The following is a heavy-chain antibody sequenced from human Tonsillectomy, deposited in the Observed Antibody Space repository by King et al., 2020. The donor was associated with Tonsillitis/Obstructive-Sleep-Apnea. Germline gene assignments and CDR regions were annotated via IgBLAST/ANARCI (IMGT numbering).Heavy chain of an antibody. D-gene: IGHD2/OR15-2a*01. CDR3: AGRANSGTTPTPFDS. CDR1: GYSFSSYW. CDR2: IDPSDSYT. Sequence: VQLVESGADVKKPGESLRISCKGSGYSFSSYWITWVRLMSGKGLEWMGRIDPSDSYTNYRPSFQGHVTISADKSISTAFLQWTSLKASGTAIYYCAGRANSGTTPTPFDSWGQGTLVTVSS. V-gene: IGHV5-10-1*01. J-gene: IGHJ4*02.